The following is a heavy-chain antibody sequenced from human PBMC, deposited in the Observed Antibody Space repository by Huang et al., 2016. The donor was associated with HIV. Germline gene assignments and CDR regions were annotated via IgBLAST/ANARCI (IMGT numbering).Heavy chain of an antibody. CDR2: SNPICNTT. J-gene: IGHJ6*02. V-gene: IGHV1-69*01. Sequence: QVQLVQSEAEVKKPGSSVKVSCKASGGTFRTFGLSWVRQAAGRGLELMAGSNPICNTTYTAQKFQGRVTLTAGESTNTASMELNSLTFEDTAVYYCARPSDAAMIRDYYYPMDVWGQGTTVTVS. CDR3: ARPSDAAMIRDYYYPMDV. CDR1: GGTFRTFG. D-gene: IGHD5-18*01.